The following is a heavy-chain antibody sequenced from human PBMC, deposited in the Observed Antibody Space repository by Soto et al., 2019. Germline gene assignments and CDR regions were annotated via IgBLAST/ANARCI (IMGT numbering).Heavy chain of an antibody. V-gene: IGHV3-15*07. CDR1: GFNFINAW. CDR3: SALGV. J-gene: IGHJ6*02. CDR2: IKSKADGETT. D-gene: IGHD1-26*01. Sequence: EVQLVESGGGLVEPGGSLRLSCAASGFNFINAWMHWFRQAPGKGLEWVGRIKSKADGETTDYAAPVKGRFIISRDDSKNTLYLQINSLKMEDTAVYYCSALGVWGQGTTVTVSS.